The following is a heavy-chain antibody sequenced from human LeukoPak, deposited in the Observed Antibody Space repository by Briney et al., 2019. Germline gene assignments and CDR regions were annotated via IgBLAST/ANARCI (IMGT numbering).Heavy chain of an antibody. CDR1: GGTFSSYA. CDR3: ARDERHITIFGVVNY. V-gene: IGHV1-18*01. J-gene: IGHJ4*02. CDR2: ISAYNGNT. D-gene: IGHD3-3*01. Sequence: ASVKVSCKASGGTFSSYAISWVRQAPGQGLEWMGWISAYNGNTNYAQKLQGRVTMTTDTSTSTAYMELRSLRSDDTAVYYCARDERHITIFGVVNYWGQGTLVTVSS.